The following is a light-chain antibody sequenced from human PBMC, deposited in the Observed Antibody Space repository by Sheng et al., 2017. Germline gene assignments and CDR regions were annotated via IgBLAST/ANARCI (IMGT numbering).Light chain of an antibody. CDR2: DAS. J-gene: IGKJ3*01. V-gene: IGKV1-33*01. CDR3: QQYDDLPFT. Sequence: DIQMTQSPSSLSASLGDRVTITCQASQDITKFLNWYQQKPGKAPKLLIFDASHLATGVPSRFSGGGFGTEFSLTIDNLQPEDLATYFCQQYDDLPFTFGPGTKVD. CDR1: QDITKF.